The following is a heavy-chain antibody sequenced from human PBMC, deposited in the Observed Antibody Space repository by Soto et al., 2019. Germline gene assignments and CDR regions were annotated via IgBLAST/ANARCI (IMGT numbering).Heavy chain of an antibody. J-gene: IGHJ4*02. CDR1: GGSISKDNYY. V-gene: IGHV4-31*03. D-gene: IGHD4-17*01. CDR3: VATTVTTIALDY. CDR2: SYYSGST. Sequence: QVQLRESGPGLVKPSQTLSLTCTVSGGSISKDNYYWTWIRQHPGKGLEWIGYSYYSGSTYYNPSLKSRFSISVDTSKNQFSLKLSSVTAADTAVYYCVATTVTTIALDYWGQGTLVTVSS.